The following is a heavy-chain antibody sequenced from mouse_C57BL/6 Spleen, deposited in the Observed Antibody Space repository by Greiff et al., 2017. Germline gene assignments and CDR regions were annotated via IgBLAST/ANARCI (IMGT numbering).Heavy chain of an antibody. V-gene: IGHV1-69*01. CDR2: IDPSDSYT. CDR3: ARGFAY. Sequence: LQQPGAELVMPGASVKLSCKASGYTFTSYWMHWVKQRPGQGLEWIGEIDPSDSYTNYNQKFKGKSTLTVDKSSSTAYMQLSSLTSEDSAVYYCARGFAYWGQGTLVTVSA. CDR1: GYTFTSYW. J-gene: IGHJ3*01.